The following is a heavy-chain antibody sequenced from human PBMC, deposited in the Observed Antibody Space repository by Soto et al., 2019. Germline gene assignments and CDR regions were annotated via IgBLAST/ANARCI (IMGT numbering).Heavy chain of an antibody. V-gene: IGHV1-18*01. CDR1: GYSFTSYG. CDR3: AREGDYYDSSGYYCRFPQSVSGLVAGGMDV. Sequence: ASVKVSCKASGYSFTSYGISWVRQAPGQGLEWMGWISAYNGNTNYAQKLQGRVTMTTDTSTSTAYMELRSLRSDDTAVYYCAREGDYYDSSGYYCRFPQSVSGLVAGGMDVWGQGTTVTVSS. CDR2: ISAYNGNT. J-gene: IGHJ6*02. D-gene: IGHD3-22*01.